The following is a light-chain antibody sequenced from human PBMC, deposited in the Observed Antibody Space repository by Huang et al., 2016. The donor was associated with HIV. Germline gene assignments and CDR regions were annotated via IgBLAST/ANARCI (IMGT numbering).Light chain of an antibody. J-gene: IGKJ1*01. CDR1: PCVWRD. CDR2: DAS. CDR3: QQRRSLPWT. V-gene: IGKV3-11*01. Sequence: ELALTQYPATLSVSPGERATLYCRASPCVWRDLAWYQHKPGQAPSLLIYDASTRATGIPARFSGSGSGTDFTLTIGSLDPADFAVYYCQQRRSLPWTFGQGTKVEIK.